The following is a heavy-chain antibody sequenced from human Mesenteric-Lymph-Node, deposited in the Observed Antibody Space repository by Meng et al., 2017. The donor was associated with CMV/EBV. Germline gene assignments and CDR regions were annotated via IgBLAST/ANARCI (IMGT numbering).Heavy chain of an antibody. Sequence: GFLRPSRAAAGFTFSDYWMTWVRQAPGKGLDWVASIKPDGSDKKYVDSLKGRFTISRDNAKNSLYLQMSSLRDEDTAVYYCARGLGWGRFDPWGQGTLVTVSS. CDR2: IKPDGSDK. CDR1: GFTFSDYW. CDR3: ARGLGWGRFDP. V-gene: IGHV3-7*01. D-gene: IGHD6-19*01. J-gene: IGHJ5*02.